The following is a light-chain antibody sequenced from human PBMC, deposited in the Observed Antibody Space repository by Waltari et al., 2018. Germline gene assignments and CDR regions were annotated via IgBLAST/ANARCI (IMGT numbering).Light chain of an antibody. CDR3: ATWDRNSLV. CDR1: SGHSSYI. CDR2: LEGSGSY. V-gene: IGLV4-60*03. Sequence: QPVLTQSSSASASLGSSVKLTCTLNSGHSSYIIAWHQQQPGKAPRVLMKLEGSGSYNKGSGVPDLFSGSTSGADRYLTISNLQSEDEADYYCATWDRNSLVFGRGTKLTVL. J-gene: IGLJ2*01.